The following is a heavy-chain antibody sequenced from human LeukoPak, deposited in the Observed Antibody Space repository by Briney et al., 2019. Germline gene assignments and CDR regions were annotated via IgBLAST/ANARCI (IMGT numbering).Heavy chain of an antibody. J-gene: IGHJ4*02. CDR2: IIPILGIA. CDR3: ARESHRGYSYGYISDY. D-gene: IGHD5-18*01. V-gene: IGHV1-69*04. CDR1: GGTFSSYA. Sequence: ASVKVSCKASGGTFSSYAISRVRQAPGQGLEWMGRIIPILGIANYAQKFQGRVTITADKSTSTAYMELSSLRSEDTAVYYCARESHRGYSYGYISDYWGQGTLVTVSS.